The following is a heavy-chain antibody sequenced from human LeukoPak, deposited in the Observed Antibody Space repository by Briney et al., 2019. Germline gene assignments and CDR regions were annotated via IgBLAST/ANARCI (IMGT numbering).Heavy chain of an antibody. CDR3: ARKGIVVVPAAIDNYYYYYMDV. Sequence: SETLSLTCTVSGGSISSYYWSWIRQPPGKGLEWIGYIYYSGSTNYNPSLKSRVTISVDTSKNQFSLKLSSVTAADTAVYYCARKGIVVVPAAIDNYYYYYMDVWGKGTTVTVSS. CDR2: IYYSGST. CDR1: GGSISSYY. D-gene: IGHD2-2*01. J-gene: IGHJ6*03. V-gene: IGHV4-59*01.